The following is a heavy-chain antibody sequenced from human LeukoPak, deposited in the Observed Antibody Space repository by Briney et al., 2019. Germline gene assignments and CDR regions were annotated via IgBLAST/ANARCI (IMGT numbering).Heavy chain of an antibody. CDR1: GFTFDDYA. V-gene: IGHV3-43D*03. CDR3: ARAHTYYYDSSGYYQGDYFDY. J-gene: IGHJ4*02. D-gene: IGHD3-22*01. Sequence: PGGSLRLFCAASGFTFDDYAMHWVRQAPGKGLEWVSLISWDGGSTYYADSVKGRFTISRDNAKNSLYLQMNSLRAEDTAVYYCARAHTYYYDSSGYYQGDYFDYWGQGTLVTVSS. CDR2: ISWDGGST.